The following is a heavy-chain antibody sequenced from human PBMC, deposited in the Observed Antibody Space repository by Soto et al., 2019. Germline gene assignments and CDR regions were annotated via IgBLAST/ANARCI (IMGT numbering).Heavy chain of an antibody. CDR3: ARDQYYYGSWSWSRLDY. CDR2: IWYDGSNK. J-gene: IGHJ4*02. D-gene: IGHD3-10*01. Sequence: QVQLVESGGGVVQPGRSLRLSCAASGFTFSSYGMHWVRQAPGKGLEWVAVIWYDGSNKYYADSVKGRFTISRDNSKNTLYLHMNSLRAEDTAVYYCARDQYYYGSWSWSRLDYWGQGTLVTVSS. CDR1: GFTFSSYG. V-gene: IGHV3-33*01.